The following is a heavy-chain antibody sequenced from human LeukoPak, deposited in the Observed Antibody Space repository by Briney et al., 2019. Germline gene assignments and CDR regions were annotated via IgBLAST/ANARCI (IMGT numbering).Heavy chain of an antibody. CDR1: GFTFNNDA. Sequence: GGSLRLSCAASGFTFNNDAMNWVRQAPGKGLEWVSSISGGGETTYYADSAKGRFTISRDNSQSTLYLQMNSLRAEDTAVYYCARDYADYVGYFFFDYWGQGTLVTVSS. V-gene: IGHV3-23*01. CDR2: ISGGGETT. CDR3: ARDYADYVGYFFFDY. D-gene: IGHD4-17*01. J-gene: IGHJ4*02.